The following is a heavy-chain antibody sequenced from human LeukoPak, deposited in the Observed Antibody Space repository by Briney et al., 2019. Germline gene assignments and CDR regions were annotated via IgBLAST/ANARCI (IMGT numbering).Heavy chain of an antibody. CDR1: GFTFSSYS. Sequence: PGGSLRLSCAASGFTFSSYSMNWVRQAPGKGLEWVSYISSSSRTIYYADSVKGRFTISRDNAKNSLYLQMNSLRAEDTAVYFCARVDYVWGSYRYTPDYWGQGTLVTVSS. D-gene: IGHD3-16*02. J-gene: IGHJ4*02. V-gene: IGHV3-48*01. CDR2: ISSSSRTI. CDR3: ARVDYVWGSYRYTPDY.